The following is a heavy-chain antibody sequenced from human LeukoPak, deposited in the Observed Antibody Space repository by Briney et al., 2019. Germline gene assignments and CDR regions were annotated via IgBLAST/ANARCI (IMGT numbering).Heavy chain of an antibody. CDR2: ISYDGSKE. D-gene: IGHD5-24*01. J-gene: IGHJ4*02. Sequence: GGSLRLSCAASGFTFRDYGMHWVRQAPGKGLEWLAVISYDGSKEYYADSVKGRFIISRDNSKNTVYLQMSSLRPEETAVYYCARDLGPDGYNYGLVYWGQGTLVTVSS. V-gene: IGHV3-30*03. CDR3: ARDLGPDGYNYGLVY. CDR1: GFTFRDYG.